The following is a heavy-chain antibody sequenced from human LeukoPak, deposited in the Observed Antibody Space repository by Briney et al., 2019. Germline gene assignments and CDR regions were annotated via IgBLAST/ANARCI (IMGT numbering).Heavy chain of an antibody. CDR3: AKALGGYDFDY. V-gene: IGHV3-23*01. CDR2: LSGSGGST. D-gene: IGHD3-16*01. J-gene: IGHJ4*02. Sequence: GGSLRLSCAASGFTFRSYGMSWVRQAPGKGLEWVSSLSGSGGSTYYADSVKGRFTISRDNSKNTLFLHMNSLRAEDTAVYYCAKALGGYDFDYWGQGTLVRVS. CDR1: GFTFRSYG.